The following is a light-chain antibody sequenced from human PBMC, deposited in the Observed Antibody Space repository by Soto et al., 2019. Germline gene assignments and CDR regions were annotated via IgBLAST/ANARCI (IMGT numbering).Light chain of an antibody. CDR2: RAS. CDR1: QNIYYN. CDR3: LQYNNLRA. Sequence: ILMTQSPATVSVSPGESATLSCRASQNIYYNVAWYQQRPGQAPRLLIYRASTRATGVPARFSGSGSGTEFTLTISSLQPDDFTVYSCLQYNNLRAFGQGTKVEIX. J-gene: IGKJ1*01. V-gene: IGKV3-15*01.